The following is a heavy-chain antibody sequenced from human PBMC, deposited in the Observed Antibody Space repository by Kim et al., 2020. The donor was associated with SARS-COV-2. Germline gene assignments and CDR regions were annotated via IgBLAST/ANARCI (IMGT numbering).Heavy chain of an antibody. CDR2: IDPSDSYT. CDR1: GYSFTSYW. J-gene: IGHJ4*02. V-gene: IGHV5-10-1*01. Sequence: GESLQISCKGSGYSFTSYWISWVRQMPGKGLEWMGRIDPSDSYTNYSPSFQGHVTISADKSISTAYLQWSSLKASDTAMYYCARQGEYCSSTSCYREVVFDYWGQGTLVTVSS. D-gene: IGHD2-2*02. CDR3: ARQGEYCSSTSCYREVVFDY.